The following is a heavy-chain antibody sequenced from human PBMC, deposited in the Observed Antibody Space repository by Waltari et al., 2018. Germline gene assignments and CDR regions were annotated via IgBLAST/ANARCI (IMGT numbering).Heavy chain of an antibody. D-gene: IGHD6-13*01. CDR2: IYYSGST. J-gene: IGHJ4*02. V-gene: IGHV4-39*07. Sequence: QLQESGPGLVKPSETLSLTCPVSGASLSSSSYYWGWIRQPPGKGLEWIGSIYYSGSTYDNPSLKSRVTISVDTSKNQFSLKLSSVTAADTAVYYCARDPRAAAVDYWGQGTLVTVSS. CDR3: ARDPRAAAVDY. CDR1: GASLSSSSYY.